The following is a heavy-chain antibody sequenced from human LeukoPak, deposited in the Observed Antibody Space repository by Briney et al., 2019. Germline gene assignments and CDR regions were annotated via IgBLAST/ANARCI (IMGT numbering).Heavy chain of an antibody. V-gene: IGHV3-74*01. D-gene: IGHD1-26*01. CDR2: IITDGSST. J-gene: IGHJ4*02. Sequence: GGSLRLPCAASGFTFSSYSMSWVRQAPGKGLVWVSRIITDGSSTSYAEFVKGRFTISRDNAKNTMYLQMNSLRAEDAAVYYCAVGVGAAIDYWGQETLVTVSS. CDR3: AVGVGAAIDY. CDR1: GFTFSSYS.